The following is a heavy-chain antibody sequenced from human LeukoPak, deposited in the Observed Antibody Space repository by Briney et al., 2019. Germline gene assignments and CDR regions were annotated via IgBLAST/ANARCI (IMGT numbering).Heavy chain of an antibody. Sequence: GGSLRLSCAASGFTFSSYAMHWVRQAPGKGLEWVTFIRYDGSNKYYADSVKGRFTISRDNSKNTLYLQMNSLRAEDTAVYYCAKDRSVEQWLVYYFDYWGQGTLVTVSS. CDR2: IRYDGSNK. CDR1: GFTFSSYA. CDR3: AKDRSVEQWLVYYFDY. J-gene: IGHJ4*02. V-gene: IGHV3-30*02. D-gene: IGHD6-19*01.